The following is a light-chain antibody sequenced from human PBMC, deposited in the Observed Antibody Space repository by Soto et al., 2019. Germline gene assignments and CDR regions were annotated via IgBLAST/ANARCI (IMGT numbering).Light chain of an antibody. J-gene: IGKJ5*01. V-gene: IGKV1-39*01. CDR1: QSISSY. Sequence: DIQMTQSPSSLSASVGDRVTITCRASQSISSYLNWYQQKPGKAPKLLIYAASSLQSGVPSRFSDNGSGTDFTLTISSLQPEDFATYYGQQSFSAPITFGQGTRLEIK. CDR2: AAS. CDR3: QQSFSAPIT.